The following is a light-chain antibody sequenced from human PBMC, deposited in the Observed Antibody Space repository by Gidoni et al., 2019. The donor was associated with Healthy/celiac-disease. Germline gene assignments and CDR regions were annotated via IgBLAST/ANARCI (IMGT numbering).Light chain of an antibody. CDR3: QKYNSAPQT. Sequence: DIQLTQSPSSLSASVGDRVTITCRASQGISNYLAWYQQKPGKVPKLLIYAASTWQSGVPSRFSGSGSGTDVTLTISSLQPEDVATYYCQKYNSAPQTVGQGTKVEIK. CDR1: QGISNY. V-gene: IGKV1-27*01. CDR2: AAS. J-gene: IGKJ1*01.